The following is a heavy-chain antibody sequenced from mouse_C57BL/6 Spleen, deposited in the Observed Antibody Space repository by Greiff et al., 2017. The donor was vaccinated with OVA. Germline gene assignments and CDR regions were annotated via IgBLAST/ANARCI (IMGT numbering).Heavy chain of an antibody. CDR2: INPSTGGT. Sequence: VQLKESGPELVKPGASVKISCKASGYSFTGYYMNWVKQSPEKSLEWIGEINPSTGGTTYNQKFKAKATLTVDKSSSTAYMQLKSLTSEDSAVYYCARGVYFDYWGQGTTLTVSS. CDR3: ARGVYFDY. V-gene: IGHV1-42*01. J-gene: IGHJ2*01. CDR1: GYSFTGYY.